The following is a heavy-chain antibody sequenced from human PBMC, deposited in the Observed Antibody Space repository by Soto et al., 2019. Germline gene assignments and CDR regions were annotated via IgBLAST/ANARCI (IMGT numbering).Heavy chain of an antibody. Sequence: SVKVSCKASGFTFTSSAVQWVRQARGQRLEWIGWIVVGSGNTNYAQKFQERVTITRDMSTSTAYMELSSLRSEDTAVYYCAAESAGYSSFDYWGQGTLGTVSS. D-gene: IGHD5-18*01. CDR3: AAESAGYSSFDY. CDR1: GFTFTSSA. V-gene: IGHV1-58*01. J-gene: IGHJ4*02. CDR2: IVVGSGNT.